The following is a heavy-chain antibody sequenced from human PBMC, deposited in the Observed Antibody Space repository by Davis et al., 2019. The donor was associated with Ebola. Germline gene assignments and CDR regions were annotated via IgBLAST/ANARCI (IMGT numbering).Heavy chain of an antibody. CDR1: GFTFSSYT. V-gene: IGHV3-21*01. CDR3: AEGHSSAFDL. J-gene: IGHJ3*01. CDR2: ISSSGSYI. Sequence: PWGSLTLSCAASGFTFSSYTMNWVRQAPGKGLEWVSSISSSGSYIYYADSVKGRFTISRDNAENSLYLQMNSLRAEDTAVYYCAEGHSSAFDLWGQGTMVIVSS.